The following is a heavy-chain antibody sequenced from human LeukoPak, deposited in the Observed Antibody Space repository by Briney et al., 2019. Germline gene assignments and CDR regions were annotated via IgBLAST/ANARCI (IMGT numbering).Heavy chain of an antibody. V-gene: IGHV5-51*01. CDR3: ARQITMLRDGDNGFDP. CDR1: GYSFTSYW. J-gene: IGHJ5*02. Sequence: GESLKISCKGSGYSFTSYWIGWVRQMPGKGLEWMGIIYPGDSDTRYSPSFQGQVTISADKSISTAYLQWSSLKASDTAMYYCARQITMLRDGDNGFDPWGQGTLVTVSS. CDR2: IYPGDSDT. D-gene: IGHD3-10*02.